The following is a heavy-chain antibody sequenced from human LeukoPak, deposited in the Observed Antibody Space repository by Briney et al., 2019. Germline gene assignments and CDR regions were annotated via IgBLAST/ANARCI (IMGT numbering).Heavy chain of an antibody. CDR3: ARRGQWGFPDY. CDR2: ISSSSSTI. V-gene: IGHV3-48*01. J-gene: IGHJ4*02. CDR1: GFTFSSYS. D-gene: IGHD7-27*01. Sequence: GGSLRLSCAASGFTFSSYSMNWVRQAPGKGLEWVSYISSSSSTIYYADSVKGRFTISRDNAKNSLYLQMNSLRAEDTAVYYCARRGQWGFPDYWGQGTLVTVSS.